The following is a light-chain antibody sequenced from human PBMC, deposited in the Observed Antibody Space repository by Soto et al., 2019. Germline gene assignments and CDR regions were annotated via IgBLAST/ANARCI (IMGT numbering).Light chain of an antibody. CDR3: QQRSNRPPGIS. Sequence: EIVLTQSPATLSLSPGERATLSCRASQSVSSYLAWYQQKPGQAPRLLIYDASNRATGIPARFSGSGSGTAVPLTISSLAPEDFAVYYCQQRSNRPPGISFGGGTKVEI. J-gene: IGKJ4*01. CDR2: DAS. V-gene: IGKV3-11*01. CDR1: QSVSSY.